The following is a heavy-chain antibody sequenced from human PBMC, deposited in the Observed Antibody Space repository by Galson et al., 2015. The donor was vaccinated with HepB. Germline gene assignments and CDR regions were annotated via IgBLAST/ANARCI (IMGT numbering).Heavy chain of an antibody. CDR3: ARVFRGWYYAFDI. CDR2: ISYDGSNK. CDR1: GFTFSSYA. D-gene: IGHD6-19*01. V-gene: IGHV3-30*03. Sequence: SLRLSCAASGFTFSSYAMHWVHQAPGKGLEWVAIISYDGSNKYYADSVKGRFTISRDNSKNTLYLQMNSLRAEDTAVYCCARVFRGWYYAFDIWGQGTMVTVSS. J-gene: IGHJ3*02.